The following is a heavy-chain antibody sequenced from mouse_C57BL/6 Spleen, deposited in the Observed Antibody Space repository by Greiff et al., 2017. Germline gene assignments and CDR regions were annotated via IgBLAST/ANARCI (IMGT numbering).Heavy chain of an antibody. V-gene: IGHV1-22*01. CDR3: ARDYGSSYDYAMDY. D-gene: IGHD1-1*01. J-gene: IGHJ4*01. CDR2: INPNNGGT. Sequence: EVKLQESGPELVKPGASVKMSCKASGYTFTDCNMHWVKQSHGKSLEWIGYINPNNGGTSYNQKFKGKATLTVNKSSSTAYMVLRSLTSEDSAVYYCARDYGSSYDYAMDYWGQGTSVTVSS. CDR1: GYTFTDCN.